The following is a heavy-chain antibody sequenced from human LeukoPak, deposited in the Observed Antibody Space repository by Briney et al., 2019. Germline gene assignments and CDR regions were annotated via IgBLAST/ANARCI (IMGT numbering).Heavy chain of an antibody. CDR2: IYYSGST. V-gene: IGHV4-39*01. D-gene: IGHD3-22*01. Sequence: SETLSLTCTVSGGSISSSSYYWGWIRQPPGKGLEWIGSIYYSGSTYYNPSLESRVTISVDTSKNQFSLKLSSVTAADTAVYYCASLAGYYYDNYDYWGQGTLVTVSS. J-gene: IGHJ4*02. CDR1: GGSISSSSYY. CDR3: ASLAGYYYDNYDY.